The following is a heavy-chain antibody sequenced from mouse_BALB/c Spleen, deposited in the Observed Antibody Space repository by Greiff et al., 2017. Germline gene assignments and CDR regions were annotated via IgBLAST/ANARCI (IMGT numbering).Heavy chain of an antibody. CDR2: IRNKANGYTT. CDR1: GFTFTDYY. Sequence: EVQLVESGGGLVQPGGSLRLSCATSGFTFTDYYMSWVRQPPGKALEWLCFIRNKANGYTTEYSASVKGRFTISRDNSQSILYLQMNTLRAEDSATYYCARDNGTTGPFDYWGQGTTLTVSS. V-gene: IGHV7-3*02. CDR3: ARDNGTTGPFDY. J-gene: IGHJ2*01. D-gene: IGHD2-14*01.